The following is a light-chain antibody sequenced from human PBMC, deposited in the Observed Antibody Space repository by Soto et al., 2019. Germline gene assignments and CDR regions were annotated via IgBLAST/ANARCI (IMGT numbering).Light chain of an antibody. CDR2: EVS. CDR3: SSYTSSRTYV. CDR1: SSDVGTYNR. Sequence: QSVLTQPPSVPGSPGQSVTISCTGTSSDVGTYNRVSWYQQPPGTAPKLMIYEVSNRPSGVPDRFSGSKSGNTASLTISGLQAEDEADYYCSSYTSSRTYVFGTGTKVTVL. J-gene: IGLJ1*01. V-gene: IGLV2-18*02.